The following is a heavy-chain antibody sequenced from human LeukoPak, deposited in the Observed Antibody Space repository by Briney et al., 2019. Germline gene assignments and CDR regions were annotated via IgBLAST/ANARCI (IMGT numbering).Heavy chain of an antibody. CDR2: TRNKANSYTT. CDR3: ARFRPYYESSGPYFDY. CDR1: GFTFSDHY. Sequence: GGSLRLSCAASGFTFSDHYMDWVRQAPGKGLEWVGRTRNKANSYTTEYAASVKGRFTISRDDSKNSLYLQMNSLRTEDTAVYYCARFRPYYESSGPYFDYWGQGTLVTVSS. J-gene: IGHJ4*02. V-gene: IGHV3-72*01. D-gene: IGHD3-22*01.